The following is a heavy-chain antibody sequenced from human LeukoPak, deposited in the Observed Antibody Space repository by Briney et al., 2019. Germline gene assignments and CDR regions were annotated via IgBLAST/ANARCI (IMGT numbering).Heavy chain of an antibody. Sequence: SETLSLTCTVSGGSISSYYWSWIRQPAGKGLEWIGRIYTSGSTNYNPSLKSRVTMSVDTSKNQFSLKLSSVTAADTAVYYCASEELWFGELSWFDPWGQGTLVTVSS. CDR1: GGSISSYY. CDR2: IYTSGST. J-gene: IGHJ5*02. D-gene: IGHD3-10*01. V-gene: IGHV4-4*07. CDR3: ASEELWFGELSWFDP.